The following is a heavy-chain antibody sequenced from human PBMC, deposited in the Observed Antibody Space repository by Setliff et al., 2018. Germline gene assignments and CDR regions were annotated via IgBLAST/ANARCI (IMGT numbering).Heavy chain of an antibody. V-gene: IGHV3-7*03. D-gene: IGHD3-10*01. Sequence: GGSLRLSCTASGLSYTNDWVSWVRQAPGKGLEWLASINPHGSEKYYADSVKGRFTISRDDSTNSLFLQMSSLKTDDTAVYYCAKTQFGSGSYFYDYWGQGTLVTVSS. CDR1: GLSYTNDW. CDR3: AKTQFGSGSYFYDY. J-gene: IGHJ4*02. CDR2: INPHGSEK.